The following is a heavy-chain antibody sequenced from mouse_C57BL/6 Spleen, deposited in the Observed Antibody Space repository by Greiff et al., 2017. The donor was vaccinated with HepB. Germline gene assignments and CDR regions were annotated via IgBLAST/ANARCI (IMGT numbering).Heavy chain of an antibody. V-gene: IGHV1-69*01. CDR2: IDPSDSYT. J-gene: IGHJ2*01. CDR1: GYTFTSYW. CDR3: ARGLYYGSSPFDY. D-gene: IGHD1-1*01. Sequence: QVQLQQPGAELVRPGSSVKLSCKASGYTFTSYWMHWVKQRPGQGLEWIGEIDPSDSYTNYNQKFKGKSTLTVDKSSSTAYMQLSSLTSEDSAVYYCARGLYYGSSPFDYWGQGTTLTVSS.